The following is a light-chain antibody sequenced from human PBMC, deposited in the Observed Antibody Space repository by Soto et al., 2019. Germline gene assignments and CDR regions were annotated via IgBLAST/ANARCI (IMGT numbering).Light chain of an antibody. J-gene: IGKJ1*01. Sequence: EIVMTQSPATLSVSPGERATLSCRASQSVSSNLAWYQQKPGQAPRLRIYGASTRATGIPARFSGSGSGTEFTLPISSLQSEDFAVYYCQQYNNWPPWTFGQGTKVEIK. CDR2: GAS. CDR1: QSVSSN. CDR3: QQYNNWPPWT. V-gene: IGKV3-15*01.